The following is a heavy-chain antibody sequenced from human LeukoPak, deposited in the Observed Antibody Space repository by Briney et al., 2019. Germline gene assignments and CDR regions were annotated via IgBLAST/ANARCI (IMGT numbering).Heavy chain of an antibody. D-gene: IGHD3-22*01. CDR2: ISGSGGST. Sequence: GGSLRLSCAASGFTFSSYAMSWVRQAPGKGLEWVSAISGSGGSTYYADSVKGRFTISRDNAKNSLYLQMNSLRAEDTAVYYCARGAITMIVDGMDVWGQGTTVTVSS. CDR1: GFTFSSYA. V-gene: IGHV3-23*01. CDR3: ARGAITMIVDGMDV. J-gene: IGHJ6*02.